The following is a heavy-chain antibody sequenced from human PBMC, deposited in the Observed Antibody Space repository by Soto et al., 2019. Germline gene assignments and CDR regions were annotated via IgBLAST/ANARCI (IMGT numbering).Heavy chain of an antibody. V-gene: IGHV3-30-3*01. Sequence: GGSLRLSCAASGFTFSSYAMHRVRQAPGKGLEWVAVISYDGSNKYYADSVKGRFTISRDNSKNTLYLQMNSLRAEDTAVYYCASLPRDYYDSSLDYWGQGTLVTVSS. J-gene: IGHJ4*02. D-gene: IGHD3-22*01. CDR3: ASLPRDYYDSSLDY. CDR2: ISYDGSNK. CDR1: GFTFSSYA.